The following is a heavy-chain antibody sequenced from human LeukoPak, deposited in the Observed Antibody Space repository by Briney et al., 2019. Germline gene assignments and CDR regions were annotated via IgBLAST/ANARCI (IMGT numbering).Heavy chain of an antibody. V-gene: IGHV3-21*01. Sequence: GGSLRLSCAVSGFAFSTSCMNWVRQAPGKGLEWVSSISSSSSYIYYADSVKGRFTISRDNAKNSLYLQMDSLRAEDTAVYYCATSDDLWSGMDNWGQGTLVTVSS. CDR3: ATSDDLWSGMDN. D-gene: IGHD3-3*01. J-gene: IGHJ4*02. CDR1: GFAFSTSC. CDR2: ISSSSSYI.